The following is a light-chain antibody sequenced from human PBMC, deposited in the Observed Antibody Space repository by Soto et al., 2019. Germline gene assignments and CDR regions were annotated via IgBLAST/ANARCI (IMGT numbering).Light chain of an antibody. J-gene: IGKJ1*01. CDR1: QSVSSTD. CDR2: AAS. CDR3: QQFGASLTWT. V-gene: IGKV3-20*01. Sequence: EIVLTQSPGTLSLSPGERATLSCKASQSVSSTDVAWYQQRPGQAPRLLIYAASSRATGIPDRFSGSGSGTDFTLTISRLEPEDFAVYYCQQFGASLTWTFGQGTKVGIK.